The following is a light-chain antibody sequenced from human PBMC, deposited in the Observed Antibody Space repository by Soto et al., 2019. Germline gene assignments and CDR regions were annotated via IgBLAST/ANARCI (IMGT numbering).Light chain of an antibody. CDR2: GAS. CDR3: QQYGSSGT. Sequence: IVLTQSPGTLSLSPGERATLSCRASQSVSNNYLAWYQQKPGQAPRLLICGASNRATGIPDRFSGSGSGTDFTLTISRLEPEDFAVYYCQQYGSSGTFGQGTKVDI. J-gene: IGKJ1*01. V-gene: IGKV3-20*01. CDR1: QSVSNNY.